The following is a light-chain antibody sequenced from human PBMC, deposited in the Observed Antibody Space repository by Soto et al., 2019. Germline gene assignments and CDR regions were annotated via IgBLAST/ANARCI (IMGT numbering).Light chain of an antibody. CDR1: QSVSSSY. J-gene: IGKJ1*01. CDR3: QQPGT. CDR2: GAS. V-gene: IGKV3-20*01. Sequence: EIVLTQSACTLSVSPGERATLSCRASQSVSSSYLAWYQRKPGQAPRLLIYGASSRATGIPDRFSGSGSGTDFTLTISRLETEDFAAYYCQQPGTFCQGGMVDIK.